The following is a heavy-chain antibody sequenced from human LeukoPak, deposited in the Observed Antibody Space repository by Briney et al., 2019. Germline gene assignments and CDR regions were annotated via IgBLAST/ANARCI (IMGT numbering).Heavy chain of an antibody. CDR1: GFTFSSYA. J-gene: IGHJ4*02. Sequence: GGSLRLSCAASGFTFSSYAMSWVRQAPGKGLEWVSAISGSGGSTYYADSVKGRFTISRDNSKNTLYLQMNNLRAEDTAVYYCAKDLSGYSSSSALWGQGTLVTVSS. V-gene: IGHV3-23*01. D-gene: IGHD6-6*01. CDR2: ISGSGGST. CDR3: AKDLSGYSSSSAL.